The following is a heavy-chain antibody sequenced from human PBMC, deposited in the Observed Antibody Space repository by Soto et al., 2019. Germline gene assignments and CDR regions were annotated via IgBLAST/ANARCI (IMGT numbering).Heavy chain of an antibody. Sequence: PGGSLRLSCAASGFTFSSYAMSWVRQAPGKGLEWVSAISGSGGSTYYAGSVKGRFTISRDNSKNTLYLQMNSLRAEDTAVYYRAKVSGFGELSYGLGFDYWGQGTLVTVSS. CDR3: AKVSGFGELSYGLGFDY. CDR1: GFTFSSYA. V-gene: IGHV3-23*01. D-gene: IGHD3-10*01. CDR2: ISGSGGST. J-gene: IGHJ4*02.